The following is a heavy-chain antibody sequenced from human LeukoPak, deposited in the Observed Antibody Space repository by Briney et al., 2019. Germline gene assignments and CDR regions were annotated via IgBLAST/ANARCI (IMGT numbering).Heavy chain of an antibody. CDR2: TYYRSRWGN. CDR3: ARDYYDSSGYSHYDY. CDR1: GDSVSNNIAT. D-gene: IGHD3-22*01. J-gene: IGHJ4*02. Sequence: SQTLSLTCAISGDSVSNNIATWNWIRQSPSRGLEWLGRTYYRSRWGNDYAISVKSRITINPDTSKNQFSLQLNSVTPEDTAVYYCARDYYDSSGYSHYDYWGQGTLVTVSS. V-gene: IGHV6-1*01.